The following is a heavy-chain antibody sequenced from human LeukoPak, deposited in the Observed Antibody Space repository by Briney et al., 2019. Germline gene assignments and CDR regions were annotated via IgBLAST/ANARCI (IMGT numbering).Heavy chain of an antibody. CDR1: GCTFSSYG. J-gene: IGHJ4*02. CDR3: AKDIGRGWYLLYFDY. D-gene: IGHD6-19*01. CDR2: ISYDGSNK. V-gene: IGHV3-30*18. Sequence: GGSLRLSCAASGCTFSSYGMHWVRQAPGKGLEWVAVISYDGSNKYYADSVKGRFTISRDNSKNTLYLQMNSLRAEDTAVYYCAKDIGRGWYLLYFDYWGQGTLVTVSS.